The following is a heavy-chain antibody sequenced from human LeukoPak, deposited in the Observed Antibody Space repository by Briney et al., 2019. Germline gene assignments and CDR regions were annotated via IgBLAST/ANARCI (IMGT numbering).Heavy chain of an antibody. J-gene: IGHJ4*02. CDR1: GYSFTSSD. CDR2: MNPNSGNT. Sequence: ASVKVSCKASGYSFTSSDNNWVRQAAGQGLEWVGWMNPNSGNTGYAQKYQGRVTMTRNTSINTAYMELSSLRSEDTAVYYCAKEGAYYDFWSGYSPSHGIFDYWGQGTLVAVSS. V-gene: IGHV1-8*01. D-gene: IGHD3-3*01. CDR3: AKEGAYYDFWSGYSPSHGIFDY.